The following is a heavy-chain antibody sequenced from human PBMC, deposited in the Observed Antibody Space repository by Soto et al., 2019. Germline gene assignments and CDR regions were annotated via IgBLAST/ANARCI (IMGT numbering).Heavy chain of an antibody. CDR1: GGSISSYY. D-gene: IGHD6-19*01. CDR2: IYYSGST. CDR3: ARHDKVSDSSGWYDY. V-gene: IGHV4-59*08. J-gene: IGHJ4*02. Sequence: PSETLSLTCTVSGGSISSYYWSWIRQPPGKGLEWIGYIYYSGSTNYNPSLKSRVTISVDTSKNQFSLKLSSVTAADTAVYYCARHDKVSDSSGWYDYWGQGTLVTVSS.